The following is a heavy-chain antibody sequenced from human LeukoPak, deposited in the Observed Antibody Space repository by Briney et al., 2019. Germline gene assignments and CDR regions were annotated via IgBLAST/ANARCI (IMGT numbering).Heavy chain of an antibody. V-gene: IGHV1-46*03. Sequence: ASVKVSCKASGYTFTSYYMHWVRQAPGQGLEWMGIINPSGCSTSYAQKFQGRVTMTRDTSTSTVYMELSSLRSEDTAVYYCAMGARRLAIDYWGQGTLVTVSS. CDR2: INPSGCST. CDR3: AMGARRLAIDY. D-gene: IGHD1-26*01. J-gene: IGHJ4*02. CDR1: GYTFTSYY.